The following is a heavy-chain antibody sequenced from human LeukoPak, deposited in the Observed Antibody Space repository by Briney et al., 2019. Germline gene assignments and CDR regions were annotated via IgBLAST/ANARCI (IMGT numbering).Heavy chain of an antibody. J-gene: IGHJ3*02. CDR1: GGSISSYY. CDR3: ARAANYYDSSGYQIVGAFDI. CDR2: IYHSGST. Sequence: SETLSLTCTVSGGSISSYYWSWIRQPPGKGLEWIGYIYHSGSTNYNPSLKSRVTISVDTSKNQFSLKLSSVTAADTAVYYCARAANYYDSSGYQIVGAFDIWGQGTMVTVSS. D-gene: IGHD3-22*01. V-gene: IGHV4-59*01.